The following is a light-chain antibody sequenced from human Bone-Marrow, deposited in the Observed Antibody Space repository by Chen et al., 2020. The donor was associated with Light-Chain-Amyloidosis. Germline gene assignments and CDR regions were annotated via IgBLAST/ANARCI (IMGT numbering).Light chain of an antibody. CDR2: YDS. J-gene: IGLJ1*01. CDR1: NIGSKS. CDR3: QVWDSSGDHRGV. Sequence: SYVLPQPPSVSVAPGKTARITCGGNNIGSKSVHWYQHKPGQAPVLVIYYDSDRPSGIPERFSGSNSGNTATLTISRVEAGDEADYYCQVWDSSGDHRGVFGTGTKVTVL. V-gene: IGLV3-21*04.